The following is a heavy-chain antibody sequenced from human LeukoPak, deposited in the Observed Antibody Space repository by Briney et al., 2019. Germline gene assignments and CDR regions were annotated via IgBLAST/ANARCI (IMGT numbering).Heavy chain of an antibody. V-gene: IGHV3-30*02. D-gene: IGHD5-12*01. CDR1: GFTFSSYG. CDR3: ARAGVIVAGLDY. CDR2: IRYDGSNK. Sequence: GGSLRLSCAASGFTFSSYGMHWVRQAPGKGLEWVAFIRYDGSNKYYADSVKGRFTISRDNSKNTLYLQMNSLRPEDTAVYYCARAGVIVAGLDYWGQGTLVTVSS. J-gene: IGHJ4*02.